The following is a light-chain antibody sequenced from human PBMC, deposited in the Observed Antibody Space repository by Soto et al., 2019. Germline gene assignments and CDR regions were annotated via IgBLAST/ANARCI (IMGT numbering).Light chain of an antibody. Sequence: EFVLTQSPGTLSLSPGERVTLSCRASQSVSSSYLAWYQQKPGQAPRLLIYGASSRAIGIPDRFSGSGSGTDFTLTISRLDPEDFAVYYCQHYGSSLYTFGQGTKLEIK. CDR1: QSVSSSY. V-gene: IGKV3-20*01. CDR3: QHYGSSLYT. CDR2: GAS. J-gene: IGKJ2*01.